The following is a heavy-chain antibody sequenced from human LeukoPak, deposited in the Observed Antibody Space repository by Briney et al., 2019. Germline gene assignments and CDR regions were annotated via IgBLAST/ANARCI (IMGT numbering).Heavy chain of an antibody. CDR3: ARVLFTDYYDSSGPSGEDY. CDR2: IIPIFGTA. CDR1: GGTFSSYA. J-gene: IGHJ4*02. Sequence: ASVKVSCKASGGTFSSYAISWVRQAPGQGLGWMGGIIPIFGTANYAQKFQGRVTITADESTSTAYMELSSLRPEDTAVYYCARVLFTDYYDSSGPSGEDYWGQGTLVTVSS. D-gene: IGHD3-22*01. V-gene: IGHV1-69*13.